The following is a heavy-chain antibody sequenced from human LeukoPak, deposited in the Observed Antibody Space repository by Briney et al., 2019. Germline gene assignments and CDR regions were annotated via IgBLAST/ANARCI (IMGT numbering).Heavy chain of an antibody. CDR3: ARGPGYYDTRGYAFDI. J-gene: IGHJ3*02. D-gene: IGHD3-22*01. CDR2: INHSGST. Sequence: PSETLSLTCAVYGGSFSGYYWSWIRQPPGKGLEWIGEINHSGSTNYNPSLKSRVTISVDTSKNQFSLKLSSVTAADTAVYYCARGPGYYDTRGYAFDIWGQGTMVTVSS. V-gene: IGHV4-34*01. CDR1: GGSFSGYY.